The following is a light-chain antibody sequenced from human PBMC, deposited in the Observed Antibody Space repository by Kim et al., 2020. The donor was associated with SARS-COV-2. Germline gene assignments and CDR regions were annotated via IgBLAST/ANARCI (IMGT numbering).Light chain of an antibody. J-gene: IGKJ1*01. V-gene: IGKV1-27*01. CDR2: AAS. CDR3: QKHDSDPWT. CDR1: QGISNY. Sequence: DIQMTQSPSSLSASVGDRVTITCRASQGISNYVAWYQQKPGKVPKLLIYAASTLQLGVPSRFSGSGSGTDFTLTMSSLQPEDVASYYCQKHDSDPWTFGQGTKVDIK.